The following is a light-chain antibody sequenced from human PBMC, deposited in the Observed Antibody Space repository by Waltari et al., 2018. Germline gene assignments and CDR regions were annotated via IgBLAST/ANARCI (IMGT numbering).Light chain of an antibody. J-gene: IGKJ5*01. CDR3: QQSYNTPAT. Sequence: DIQMTQSPSSLSASVGDRVTITCRARQTISTYLNWYQQQPGKAPKLLIYAASTLQSWVPSRFSGSGSETDFTLTISSLQPEDFATDYCQQSYNTPATFGQGTRLEIK. CDR2: AAS. V-gene: IGKV1-39*01. CDR1: QTISTY.